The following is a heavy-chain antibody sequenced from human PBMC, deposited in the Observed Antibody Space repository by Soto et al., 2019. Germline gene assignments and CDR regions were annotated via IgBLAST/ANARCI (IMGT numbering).Heavy chain of an antibody. CDR3: ARPGSSGWINSFDP. D-gene: IGHD3-22*01. CDR1: GFTFSIYW. V-gene: IGHV3-74*03. Sequence: EVQLVESGGGLVQPGGSLRLSCATSGFTFSIYWMHWVRQAPGKGLVWVSRINSAGTSVTYADSVKGRFTISRDNAKNTLYLEMNSLRVEDTAVDYCARPGSSGWINSFDPWGQGTLVTVSS. CDR2: INSAGTSV. J-gene: IGHJ5*02.